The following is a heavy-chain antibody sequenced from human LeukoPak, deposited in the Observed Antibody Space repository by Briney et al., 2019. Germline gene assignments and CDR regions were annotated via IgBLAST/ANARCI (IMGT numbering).Heavy chain of an antibody. Sequence: PGESLRLSCAASGFTFTNAWMTWVRQAPGKGLEWVGRIKSKGDRETADYAAPVKGRFFMSRDDSKATVFLQMYSLNADDTAVYYCATDLGLTMIRGVIVHWGLGALVTVSS. J-gene: IGHJ4*02. V-gene: IGHV3-15*01. CDR1: GFTFTNAW. D-gene: IGHD3-10*01. CDR3: ATDLGLTMIRGVIVH. CDR2: IKSKGDRETA.